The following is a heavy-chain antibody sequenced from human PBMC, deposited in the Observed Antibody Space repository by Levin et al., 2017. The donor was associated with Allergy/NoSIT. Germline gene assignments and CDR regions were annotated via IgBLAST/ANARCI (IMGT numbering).Heavy chain of an antibody. J-gene: IGHJ4*01. D-gene: IGHD2-15*01. Sequence: PSETLSLTCTVSGDSVSSGGFYWSWIRQPPGQGLEWIAYIYNSGASNYNPSLKSRVTISVDMSKNQFSLEMRSVTAADTAVYYCARGSPFDYWGHGTLVTVSS. CDR1: GDSVSSGGFY. CDR2: IYNSGAS. V-gene: IGHV4-61*08. CDR3: ARGSPFDY.